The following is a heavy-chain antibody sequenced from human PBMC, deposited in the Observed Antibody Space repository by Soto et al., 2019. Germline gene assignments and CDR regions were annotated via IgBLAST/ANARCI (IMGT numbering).Heavy chain of an antibody. Sequence: GGSLRLSCAAPGFTFSTYSMNWVRQAPGKGLEWVSSISSSSSYIYYADSVRGRFTISRDNAKNSLYLQMNSLRAEDTAVYYCARDSGSGYLAGDYFDYWGQGTLVTVSS. CDR3: ARDSGSGYLAGDYFDY. V-gene: IGHV3-21*01. CDR1: GFTFSTYS. D-gene: IGHD3-22*01. J-gene: IGHJ4*02. CDR2: ISSSSSYI.